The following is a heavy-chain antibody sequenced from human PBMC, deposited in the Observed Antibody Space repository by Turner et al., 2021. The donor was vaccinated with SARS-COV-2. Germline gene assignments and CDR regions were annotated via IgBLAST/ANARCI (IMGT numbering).Heavy chain of an antibody. CDR3: ARIRREPAAPFDY. CDR1: GFTFSSYW. V-gene: IGHV3-7*01. Sequence: EVQLVESGGGLVQSGGSLRLSCVASGFTFSSYWMSWVRQAPGKGLEWVANIKQDGSEKYYMDSVKGRFTIARDNAKNSLFLQMRSLRAEDTAVYYCARIRREPAAPFDYWGQGTLVTVSS. D-gene: IGHD2-2*01. J-gene: IGHJ4*02. CDR2: IKQDGSEK.